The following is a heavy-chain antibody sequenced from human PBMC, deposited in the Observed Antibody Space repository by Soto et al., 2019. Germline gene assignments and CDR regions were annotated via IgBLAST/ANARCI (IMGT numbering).Heavy chain of an antibody. V-gene: IGHV4-31*03. D-gene: IGHD5-18*01. CDR3: ASLYSYGSYYFDY. CDR2: IYYSGST. CDR1: GGSISSGGYY. Sequence: QVQLQESGPGLVKPSQTLSLTCTVSGGSISSGGYYWSWIRQHPGKGLEWIGYIYYSGSTYYNPSLRSRVTIAVDKSKNQFSLKLSSVTAADTAVYYCASLYSYGSYYFDYWGQGTLVTVSS. J-gene: IGHJ4*02.